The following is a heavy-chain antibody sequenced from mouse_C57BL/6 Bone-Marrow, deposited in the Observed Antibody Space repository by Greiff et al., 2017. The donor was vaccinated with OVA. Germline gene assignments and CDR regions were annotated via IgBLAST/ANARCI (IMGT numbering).Heavy chain of an antibody. CDR2: ISYDGSN. D-gene: IGHD1-1*01. J-gene: IGHJ1*03. V-gene: IGHV3-6*01. CDR3: AREPPHYYGSSNWYFDV. Sequence: EVHLVESGPGLVKPSQSLSLTCSVTGYSITSGYYWNWIRQFPGNKLEWMGYISYDGSNNYNPSLKNRISITRDTSKNQFFLKLNSVTTEDTATYYCAREPPHYYGSSNWYFDVWGTGTTVTVSS. CDR1: GYSITSGYY.